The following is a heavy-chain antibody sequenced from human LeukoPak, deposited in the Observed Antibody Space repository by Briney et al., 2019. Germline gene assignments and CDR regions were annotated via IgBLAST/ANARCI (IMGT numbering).Heavy chain of an antibody. V-gene: IGHV1-18*01. D-gene: IGHD3-10*01. CDR1: GYTFTSYG. Sequence: ASVTVSCKASGYTFTSYGISWVRQAPGQGLEWMGWISACNGNTNFAQKLQGRVTMTTDTSTSTAYMELRSLRSDDAAVYYCARDHRSITMVRGGLTWFDPWGQGTLVTVPS. CDR3: ARDHRSITMVRGGLTWFDP. CDR2: ISACNGNT. J-gene: IGHJ5*02.